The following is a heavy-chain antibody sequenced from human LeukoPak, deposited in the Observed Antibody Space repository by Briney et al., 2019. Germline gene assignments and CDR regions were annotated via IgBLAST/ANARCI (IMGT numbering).Heavy chain of an antibody. CDR3: ARHVIGDHFDY. V-gene: IGHV4-59*08. Sequence: PSETLSLTCTVSGGSISSYYWSWIRQPPGKGLEWIGYIYYSGSTSYNPSLKSRVTISVDTSKNQFSLKLSSVTAADTAVYYCARHVIGDHFDYWGQGTLVTVSS. J-gene: IGHJ4*02. D-gene: IGHD4-17*01. CDR2: IYYSGST. CDR1: GGSISSYY.